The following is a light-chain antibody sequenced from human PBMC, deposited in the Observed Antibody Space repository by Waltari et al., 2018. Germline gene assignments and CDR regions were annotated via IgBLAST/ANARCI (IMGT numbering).Light chain of an antibody. CDR2: VYRDGSH. Sequence: PGKGPRYLSQVYRDGSHRKGDGIPDRFSGSSSGAGRYLTTSSLQSEDEADYFCETGGHGTWVCGGGTKLTVL. V-gene: IGLV4-69*01. CDR3: ETGGHGTWV. J-gene: IGLJ3*02.